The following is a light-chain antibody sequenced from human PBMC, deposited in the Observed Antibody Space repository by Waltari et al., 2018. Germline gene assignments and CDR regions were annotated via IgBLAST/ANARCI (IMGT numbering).Light chain of an antibody. Sequence: QPELTQSPSASASLGASVKLTCILSSGHSSYAIAWHQQQPQKGPRYLMKLNSDGSHNKGDGNPDRFSCSSSGTGRYLTVPGLQTEDEADYYCQNSGTGTHVIFGGGTKLTVL. CDR3: QNSGTGTHVI. J-gene: IGLJ2*01. V-gene: IGLV4-69*01. CDR2: LNSDGSH. CDR1: SGHSSYA.